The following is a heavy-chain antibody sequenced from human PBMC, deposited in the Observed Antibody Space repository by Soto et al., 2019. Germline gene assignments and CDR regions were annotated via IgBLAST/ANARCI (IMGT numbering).Heavy chain of an antibody. CDR3: AHRPSYCSGGSCYSGFDY. V-gene: IGHV2-5*02. J-gene: IGHJ4*02. CDR2: IYWDDDK. D-gene: IGHD2-15*01. CDR1: GFSLSTSGVG. Sequence: QITLKESGPTLVKPTQTLTLTCTFSGFSLSTSGVGVGWIRQPPGKALEWLALIYWDDDKRYSPSLKSRLTITKHTSTNQVVLTMTLMQPVDTATYYCAHRPSYCSGGSCYSGFDYWGQGTLVTVSS.